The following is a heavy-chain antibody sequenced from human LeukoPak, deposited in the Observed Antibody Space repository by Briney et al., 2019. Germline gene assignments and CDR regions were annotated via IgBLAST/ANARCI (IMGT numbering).Heavy chain of an antibody. CDR1: GFTFSNNW. CDR2: ISGSGGST. J-gene: IGHJ4*02. D-gene: IGHD5-18*01. V-gene: IGHV3-23*01. Sequence: PGGSLRLSCAASGFTFSNNWMTWVRQAPGKGLEWVSAISGSGGSTYYADSVKGRFTISRDNSKNTLYLQMNSLRAEDTAVYYCAKDFIALGYSYGYKPFDYWGQGTLVTVSS. CDR3: AKDFIALGYSYGYKPFDY.